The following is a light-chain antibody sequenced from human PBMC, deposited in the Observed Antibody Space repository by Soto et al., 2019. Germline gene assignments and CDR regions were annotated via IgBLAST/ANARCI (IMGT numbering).Light chain of an antibody. CDR2: AES. CDR3: QHANSFPLT. J-gene: IGKJ5*01. CDR1: QGITYW. V-gene: IGKV1-12*01. Sequence: DIQMTQSPSSMSASLGDRVTITCRASQGITYWLAWYQQRPGRSPNCLISAESIFESGVQSRFTGSGYGTNFNLAIPDLQPQDFAIYFCQHANSFPLTFGQGTRLDLK.